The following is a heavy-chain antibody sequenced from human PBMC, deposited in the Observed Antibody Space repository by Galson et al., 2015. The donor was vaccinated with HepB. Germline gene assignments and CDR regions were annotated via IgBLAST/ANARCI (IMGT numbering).Heavy chain of an antibody. V-gene: IGHV3-23*01. Sequence: SLRLSCATSGFTFSSYAMSWVRQAPGKGLEWVSAISGSGGSTYYADAVKGRVTISRDNSKNTLYLQMNSLRAEDTAVYYCAKDGRSTVVGPGDWGQGTLVTVSS. CDR2: ISGSGGST. CDR3: AKDGRSTVVGPGD. D-gene: IGHD4-23*01. CDR1: GFTFSSYA. J-gene: IGHJ4*02.